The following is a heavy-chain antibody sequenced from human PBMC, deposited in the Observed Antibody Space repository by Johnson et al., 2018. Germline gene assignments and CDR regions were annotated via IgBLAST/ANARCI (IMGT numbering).Heavy chain of an antibody. Sequence: QVQLQESGPGLVKPSETLSLTCTVSGDSISSYYWSWIRQPPGKGLEWIGYLYYSGSTNYNPSLKSRVTILVATSKNQFSLKLSSATAADTAVYYCAKVSAAAGTQGFQHWGQGTLVTVSS. CDR1: GDSISSYY. CDR3: AKVSAAAGTQGFQH. CDR2: LYYSGST. D-gene: IGHD6-13*01. V-gene: IGHV4-59*01. J-gene: IGHJ1*01.